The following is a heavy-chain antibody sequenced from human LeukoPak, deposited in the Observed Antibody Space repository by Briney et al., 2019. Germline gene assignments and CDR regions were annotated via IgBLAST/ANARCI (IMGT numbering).Heavy chain of an antibody. J-gene: IGHJ3*02. D-gene: IGHD3-22*01. CDR3: AKRGPYYYDSSGPDDASDI. CDR2: ICASGGSN. CDR1: GFTVSSYA. Sequence: GGSLRLSCAASGFTVSSYAMSWVRQAPGKGLEWVSAICASGGSNYDADSVKGRFTISRDNSKNTLYLQMNSPRAEDTAVYYCAKRGPYYYDSSGPDDASDIWGQGTMVTVSS. V-gene: IGHV3-23*01.